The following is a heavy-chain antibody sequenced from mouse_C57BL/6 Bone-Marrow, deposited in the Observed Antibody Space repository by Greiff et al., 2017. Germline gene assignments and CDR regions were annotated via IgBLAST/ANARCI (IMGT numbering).Heavy chain of an antibody. Sequence: EVQVVESGGGLVKPGGSLKLSCAASGFTFSSYAMSWVRQTPEKRLEWVATISDGGSYTYYPDNVKGRFTISRDNAKNNLYLQMSHLKSEETAMYYCARVLITTGFAYWGQGTLVTVSA. CDR2: ISDGGSYT. CDR1: GFTFSSYA. D-gene: IGHD1-1*01. V-gene: IGHV5-4*01. CDR3: ARVLITTGFAY. J-gene: IGHJ3*01.